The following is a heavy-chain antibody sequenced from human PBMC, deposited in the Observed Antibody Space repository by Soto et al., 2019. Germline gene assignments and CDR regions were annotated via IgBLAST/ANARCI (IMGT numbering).Heavy chain of an antibody. CDR3: TTDLIDFWSGSLDY. D-gene: IGHD3-3*01. CDR1: GFTFSNAW. J-gene: IGHJ4*02. CDR2: IKSKTDGGTT. V-gene: IGHV3-15*01. Sequence: PGGSLRLSCAASGFTFSNAWMSWVRQAPGKGLEWVGRIKSKTDGGTTDYAAPVKGRFTISRDDSKNTLYLQMNSLKTEDTAVYYCTTDLIDFWSGSLDYWGQGXLVTVSS.